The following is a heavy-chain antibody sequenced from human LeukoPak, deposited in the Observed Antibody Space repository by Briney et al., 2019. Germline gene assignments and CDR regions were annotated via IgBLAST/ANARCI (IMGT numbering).Heavy chain of an antibody. V-gene: IGHV3-23*01. Sequence: GGSLRLSCVASGFSFDTYSMSWFRQAPGKGLEWVSAISATGGRTYYEDSVKGRFTISRDNSKNTLYLQMNSLRADDTAVYYCAKDPVEYRWGQGTLVTVYS. CDR2: ISATGGRT. J-gene: IGHJ4*02. D-gene: IGHD3-3*01. CDR3: AKDPVEYR. CDR1: GFSFDTYS.